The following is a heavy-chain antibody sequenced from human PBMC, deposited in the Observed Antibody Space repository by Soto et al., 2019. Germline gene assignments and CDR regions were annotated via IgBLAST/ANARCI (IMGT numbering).Heavy chain of an antibody. Sequence: SETLSLTCTVSGSSISSGDYYWNWIRQRPEKGLEWIGSTHHRGNTYYSPSLESRVSISTDTSQNQFSLRLTSVTDADTAVYYCAREGGSYDSGGFLIRGAFDVWGQGTTVTVSS. J-gene: IGHJ3*01. D-gene: IGHD3-22*01. CDR3: AREGGSYDSGGFLIRGAFDV. CDR1: GSSISSGDYY. CDR2: THHRGNT. V-gene: IGHV4-31*03.